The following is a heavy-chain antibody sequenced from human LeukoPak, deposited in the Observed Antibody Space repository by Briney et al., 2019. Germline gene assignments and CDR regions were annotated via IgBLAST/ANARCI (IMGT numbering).Heavy chain of an antibody. CDR2: INWYGGSI. CDR1: GFSFDDYA. CDR3: AKDSYGDYAYFEY. D-gene: IGHD4-17*01. V-gene: IGHV3-9*01. Sequence: GGSLSLSCATSGFSFDDYAMHWVRQAPGKGVGWVSGINWYGGSIGYADSVKGRFTISRDNAKNSLYLQMNSLRAEDTALYYCAKDSYGDYAYFEYWGQGTLVTVSS. J-gene: IGHJ4*02.